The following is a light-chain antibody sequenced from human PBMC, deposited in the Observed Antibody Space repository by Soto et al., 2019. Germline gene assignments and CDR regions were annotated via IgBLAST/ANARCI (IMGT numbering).Light chain of an antibody. CDR1: SSNIGAGYD. CDR3: QSYDGSLSGV. CDR2: GNS. J-gene: IGLJ3*02. V-gene: IGLV1-40*01. Sequence: QSVLTQPPSVSGAPGQRVTISCTGSSSNIGAGYDVHWYQQLPGTAPKLLIYGNSNRPSGVPDRFSGSKSGTSASLAITGLQAEDEADYYFQSYDGSLSGVFGGGTKVTVL.